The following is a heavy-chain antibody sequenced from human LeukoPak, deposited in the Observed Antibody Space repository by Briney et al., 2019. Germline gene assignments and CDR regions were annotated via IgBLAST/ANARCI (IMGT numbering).Heavy chain of an antibody. Sequence: SGTLSLTCAVSGGSISSSNWWSWVRQPPGKGLEWIGEIYHSGSTNYNPSLKSRVTISVDKSKNQFSLKLSSVTAADTAVYYCASFWRLAGGDGMDVWGQGTTVIVSS. CDR2: IYHSGST. J-gene: IGHJ6*02. D-gene: IGHD3-16*01. V-gene: IGHV4-4*02. CDR3: ASFWRLAGGDGMDV. CDR1: GGSISSSNW.